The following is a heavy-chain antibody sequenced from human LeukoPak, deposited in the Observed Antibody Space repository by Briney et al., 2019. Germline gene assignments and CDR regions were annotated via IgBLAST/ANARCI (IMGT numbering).Heavy chain of an antibody. Sequence: SETLSLTCTVSGGSISSYYWSWIRQPPGKGLEWIGYIYYSGSTNYNPALKSRVTISVDTSKNQFSLKLSSVTAADTAVYYCARQTGDEYFDLWGRGTLVTVSS. D-gene: IGHD7-27*01. CDR3: ARQTGDEYFDL. V-gene: IGHV4-59*01. CDR1: GGSISSYY. CDR2: IYYSGST. J-gene: IGHJ2*01.